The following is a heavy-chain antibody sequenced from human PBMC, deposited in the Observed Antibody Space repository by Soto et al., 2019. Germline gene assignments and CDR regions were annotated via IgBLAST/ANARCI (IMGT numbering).Heavy chain of an antibody. V-gene: IGHV1-69*13. CDR3: ASTMVRGVITYYYYGMDV. CDR2: IIPIFGTA. J-gene: IGHJ6*02. Sequence: SVKVSCKASGGTFSSYAISWVRQAPGQGLEWMGGIIPIFGTANYAQKFQGRVTITADESTSTAYMELSSLRSEDTAVYYCASTMVRGVITYYYYGMDVWGQGTTVTVSS. D-gene: IGHD3-10*01. CDR1: GGTFSSYA.